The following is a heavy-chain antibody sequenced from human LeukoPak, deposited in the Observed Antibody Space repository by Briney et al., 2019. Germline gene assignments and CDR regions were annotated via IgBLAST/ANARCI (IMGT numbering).Heavy chain of an antibody. CDR2: ITWNGGTI. Sequence: GGSLRLSCAGSGFIFNNYAMHWVRQPPGKGLEWVSGITWNGGTIDYADSVRGRFTISRDNAKNSLYLQMDSLRVEDTAFYYCSKDNRRHYTSGPNPDSLHWGQGALVTVSS. CDR1: GFIFNNYA. V-gene: IGHV3-9*01. CDR3: SKDNRRHYTSGPNPDSLH. J-gene: IGHJ4*02. D-gene: IGHD6-19*01.